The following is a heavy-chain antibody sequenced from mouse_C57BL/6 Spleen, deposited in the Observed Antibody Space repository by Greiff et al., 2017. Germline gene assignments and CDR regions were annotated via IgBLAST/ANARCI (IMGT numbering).Heavy chain of an antibody. J-gene: IGHJ2*01. D-gene: IGHD1-1*01. CDR1: GYTFTSYW. Sequence: VQLQQSGAELAKPGASVKLSCKASGYTFTSYWMHWVKQRPGQGLEWIGYINPSSGYTKYNQKFKDKATLTADKSSSTAYMQLSSLTYEDSAVYYCARSDYGSSEGFDYWGQGTTLTVSS. CDR2: INPSSGYT. CDR3: ARSDYGSSEGFDY. V-gene: IGHV1-7*01.